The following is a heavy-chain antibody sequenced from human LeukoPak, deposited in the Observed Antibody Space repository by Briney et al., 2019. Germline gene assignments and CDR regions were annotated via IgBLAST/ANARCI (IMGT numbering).Heavy chain of an antibody. Sequence: SETLSLTCSVSGGSISGYYWSWIRQPPGKGLEWIGYMHYSGSTNYNPSHKSLVSISVDTSKNQFSLKLNSVTAADTAVYYCARDKYYDSSGVDWGQGTLVTVSS. D-gene: IGHD3-22*01. CDR2: MHYSGST. J-gene: IGHJ4*02. CDR3: ARDKYYDSSGVD. V-gene: IGHV4-59*01. CDR1: GGSISGYY.